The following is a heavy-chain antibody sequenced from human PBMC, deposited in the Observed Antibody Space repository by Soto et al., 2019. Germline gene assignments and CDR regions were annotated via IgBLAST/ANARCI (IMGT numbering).Heavy chain of an antibody. J-gene: IGHJ4*02. CDR2: IYPSDSDT. V-gene: IGHV5-51*01. CDR1: GYNFAGYW. CDR3: ARGGVSTRTFDY. D-gene: IGHD3-3*01. Sequence: PGESLKLSCKGSGYNFAGYWIAWVRQMPGKGLELMGIIYPSDSDTRYRPSFQGQVTISADKSISSAYLQWSSLRASDTAMYYCARGGVSTRTFDYGGQGTPVTVSS.